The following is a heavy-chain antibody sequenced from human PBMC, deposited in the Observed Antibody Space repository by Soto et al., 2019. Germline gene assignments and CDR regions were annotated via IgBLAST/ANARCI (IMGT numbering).Heavy chain of an antibody. D-gene: IGHD6-6*01. CDR2: IRHDGSNI. CDR1: GFRFSSYG. V-gene: IGHV3-30*02. CDR3: AKAFHLSSSSSYFDY. Sequence: GGSLRLSCAASGFRFSSYGIHWVRQAPGKGLEWVAVIRHDGSNIYYGDSVKGRFTISRDNSKNTVYLQMNSLRAEDTAMYYCAKAFHLSSSSSYFDYWGQGTLVTVPQ. J-gene: IGHJ4*02.